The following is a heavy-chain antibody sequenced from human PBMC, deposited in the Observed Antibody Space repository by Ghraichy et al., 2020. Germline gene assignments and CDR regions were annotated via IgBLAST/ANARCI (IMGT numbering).Heavy chain of an antibody. D-gene: IGHD2-15*01. V-gene: IGHV4-61*01. CDR1: GGSVSRGIYY. J-gene: IGHJ4*02. Sequence: SETLSLTCNVSGGSVSRGIYYWSWIRQPPGKGLEYIGYVYNTGSTYYNPSLKSRITMSVDPSRNQFSLNLHSVTAADTAVYYCARGAATTTLFDYWGQGTLVTVSS. CDR3: ARGAATTTLFDY. CDR2: VYNTGST.